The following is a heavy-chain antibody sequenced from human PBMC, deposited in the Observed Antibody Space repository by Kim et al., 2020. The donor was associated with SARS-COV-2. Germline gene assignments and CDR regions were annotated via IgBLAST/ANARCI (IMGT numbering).Heavy chain of an antibody. Sequence: ASVKVSCTASGYTFTSFGLHWVRQAPGQWPEWMGWINTGNGNTRYSQKFQGTVTITRDTSASTAYMELSSLRSEDTAVYYCARGVDDLGSSTNSDPLNWF. D-gene: IGHD2-2*01. CDR1: GYTFTSFG. CDR2: INTGNGNT. J-gene: IGHJ5*01. V-gene: IGHV1-3*04. CDR3: ARGVDDLGSSTNSDPLNWF.